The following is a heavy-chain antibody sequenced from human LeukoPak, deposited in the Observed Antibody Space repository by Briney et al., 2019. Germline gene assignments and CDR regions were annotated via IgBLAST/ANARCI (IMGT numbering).Heavy chain of an antibody. CDR2: IHDSGST. J-gene: IGHJ4*02. V-gene: IGHV4-39*01. CDR1: GGSISTRYYY. CDR3: ASLYFYGSGSFPNY. D-gene: IGHD3-10*01. Sequence: PSETLSLTCAVSGGSISTRYYYWGLIRQPPGKGLEWIGTIHDSGSTYYSPSLKSQVTISVDTSNNQFSLKLSSVTAGDTAVYYCASLYFYGSGSFPNYWGQGILVTVST.